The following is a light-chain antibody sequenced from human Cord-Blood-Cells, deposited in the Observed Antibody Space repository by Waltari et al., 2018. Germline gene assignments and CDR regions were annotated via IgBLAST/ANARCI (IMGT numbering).Light chain of an antibody. CDR2: DAS. J-gene: IGKJ4*01. Sequence: EIVLTQSPATLSLSPGERAPPSCRASQSVSSYLAWYQQKPGQAPRLLIYDASNRATGIPARFSGSGSGTDFTLTISSLEPEDFAVYYCQQRSNWPPALTFGGGTKVEIK. CDR1: QSVSSY. CDR3: QQRSNWPPALT. V-gene: IGKV3-11*01.